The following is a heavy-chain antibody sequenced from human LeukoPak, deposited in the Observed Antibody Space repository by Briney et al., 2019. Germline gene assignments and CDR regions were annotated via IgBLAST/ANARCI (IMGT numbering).Heavy chain of an antibody. CDR3: AKELYGDYGWYFDL. CDR1: GFTFSSYA. V-gene: IGHV3-23*01. CDR2: ISGSGGST. J-gene: IGHJ2*01. D-gene: IGHD4-17*01. Sequence: GGSLRLSCAASGFTFSSYAMSWVRQAPGKGLEWVSTISGSGGSTYYADSVKGRFTISRDSSKNTLYLQMNSLIAEDTAVYYCAKELYGDYGWYFDLWGRGTLVTVSS.